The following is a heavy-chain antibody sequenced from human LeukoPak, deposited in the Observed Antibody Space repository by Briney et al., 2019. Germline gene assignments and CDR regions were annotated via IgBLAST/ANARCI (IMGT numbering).Heavy chain of an antibody. V-gene: IGHV3-21*01. D-gene: IGHD5-12*01. Sequence: GGSLRLSCAASGFTFSSYSMNWVRQAPGKGLEWVSSISGSSSYIYYADSVKGRFTISRDNAKNSLYLQMNSLRAEDTAVYYCARRGYDYGGWFDPWGQGTLVTVSS. CDR3: ARRGYDYGGWFDP. CDR1: GFTFSSYS. J-gene: IGHJ5*02. CDR2: ISGSSSYI.